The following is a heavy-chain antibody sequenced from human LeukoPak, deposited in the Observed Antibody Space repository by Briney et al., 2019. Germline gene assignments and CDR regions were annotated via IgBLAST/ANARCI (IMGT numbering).Heavy chain of an antibody. CDR2: ISGSGRTT. CDR1: GFTFSISA. CDR3: AKDKSPGDYLAAGYDYYYFYGVDV. D-gene: IGHD4-17*01. J-gene: IGHJ6*02. Sequence: GGSLRPSCAASGFTFSISAINWVRQAPGKGLEWISCISGSGRTTYYADSVRGRFTISRDNSKNTVYLQVNSLRAEDTAVYYCAKDKSPGDYLAAGYDYYYFYGVDVWGQGTTVTVSS. V-gene: IGHV3-23*01.